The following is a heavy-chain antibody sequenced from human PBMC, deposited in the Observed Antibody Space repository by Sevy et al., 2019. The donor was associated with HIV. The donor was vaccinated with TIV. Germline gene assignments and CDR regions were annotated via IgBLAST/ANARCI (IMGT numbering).Heavy chain of an antibody. V-gene: IGHV3-9*01. CDR1: GFTFDDYA. J-gene: IGHJ6*02. D-gene: IGHD6-19*01. CDR3: AKDIGYHSSGWYGSYYYYYGMDV. Sequence: GGSLRLSCAASGFTFDDYAMHWVRQAPGKGLEWVSGISWNSGSIGYAGSVKGRFTISRDNAKNSLYLQMNSLRAEDTALYYCAKDIGYHSSGWYGSYYYYYGMDVWGQGTTVTVSS. CDR2: ISWNSGSI.